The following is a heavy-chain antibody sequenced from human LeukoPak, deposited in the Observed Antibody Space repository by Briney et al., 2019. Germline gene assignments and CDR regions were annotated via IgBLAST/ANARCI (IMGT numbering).Heavy chain of an antibody. V-gene: IGHV3-33*01. Sequence: GRSLRLSCAASGFTFSSYGMHWVRQAPGKGLEWAAVIWYDGSNKYYADSVKGRFTISRDNSKNTLYLQMNSLRAEDTAVYYCARDLDGGMDVWGQGTTVTVSS. CDR1: GFTFSSYG. D-gene: IGHD1-1*01. CDR3: ARDLDGGMDV. J-gene: IGHJ6*02. CDR2: IWYDGSNK.